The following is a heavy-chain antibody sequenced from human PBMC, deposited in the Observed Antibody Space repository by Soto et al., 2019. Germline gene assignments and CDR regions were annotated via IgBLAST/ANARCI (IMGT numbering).Heavy chain of an antibody. CDR1: GGSISSSSYY. D-gene: IGHD2-2*01. CDR3: AREARIVVVPAAMNRRAFDI. CDR2: IYYSGST. Sequence: SETLSLTCTVSGGSISSSSYYWGWIRQPPGKGLEWIGSIYYSGSTYYNPSLKSRVTISVDTSKNQFSLKLSSVTAADTAVYYCAREARIVVVPAAMNRRAFDIWGQGTMVTVSS. J-gene: IGHJ3*02. V-gene: IGHV4-39*07.